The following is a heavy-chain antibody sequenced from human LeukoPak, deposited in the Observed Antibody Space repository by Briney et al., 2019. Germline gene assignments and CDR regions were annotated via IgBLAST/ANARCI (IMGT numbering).Heavy chain of an antibody. CDR3: AVRRGIYY. Sequence: GGSXRLSCAASGFTFSSYSMNWVRQXPGKGLEWVSSISSSSSYIYYADSVKGRFTISRDNAKNSLYLQMNSLRAEDTAVYYCAVRRGIYYWGQGTLVTVSS. CDR1: GFTFSSYS. CDR2: ISSSSSYI. V-gene: IGHV3-21*01. J-gene: IGHJ4*02.